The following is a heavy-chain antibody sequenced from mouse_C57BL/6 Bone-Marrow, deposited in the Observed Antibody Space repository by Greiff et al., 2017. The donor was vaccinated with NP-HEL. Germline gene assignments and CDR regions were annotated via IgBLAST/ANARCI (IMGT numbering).Heavy chain of an antibody. Sequence: QVQLQQSGAELVKPGASVKLSCKASGYTFTSYWMHWVKQRPGQGLEWIGMIHPNSGSTNYNEKFKSKATLTVDKSSSTAYMQLSSLTSEDSAVYYCAGGDYYGSRFAYWGQGTLVTVSA. J-gene: IGHJ3*01. D-gene: IGHD1-1*01. CDR1: GYTFTSYW. V-gene: IGHV1-64*01. CDR3: AGGDYYGSRFAY. CDR2: IHPNSGST.